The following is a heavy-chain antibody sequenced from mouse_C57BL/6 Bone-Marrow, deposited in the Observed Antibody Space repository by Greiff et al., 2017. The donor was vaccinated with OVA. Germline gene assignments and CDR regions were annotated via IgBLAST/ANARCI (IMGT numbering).Heavy chain of an antibody. CDR2: ISDGGSYT. CDR3: AREVPYYYGSPYWYFDV. V-gene: IGHV5-4*01. J-gene: IGHJ1*03. D-gene: IGHD1-1*01. Sequence: EVQLVESGGGLVKPGGSLKLSCAASGFTFSSYAMSWVRQTPEKRLEWVATISDGGSYTYYPDNVKGRFTISRDNAKNNLYLQMSPLKSEDTAMYYCAREVPYYYGSPYWYFDVWGTGTTVTVSS. CDR1: GFTFSSYA.